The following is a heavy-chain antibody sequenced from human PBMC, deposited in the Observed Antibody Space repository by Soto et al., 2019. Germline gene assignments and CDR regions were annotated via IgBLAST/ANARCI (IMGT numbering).Heavy chain of an antibody. D-gene: IGHD5-18*01. J-gene: IGHJ4*02. CDR2: IYYSGST. Sequence: WETLSLTCTVSGGSISSSSYYWGWIRQPPGKGLEWIGSIYYSGSTYYNPSLKSRVTISVDTSKNQFSLKLSSVTAADTAVYYCARHVEDTAMVTNDYWGQGTLVTVSS. CDR1: GGSISSSSYY. CDR3: ARHVEDTAMVTNDY. V-gene: IGHV4-39*01.